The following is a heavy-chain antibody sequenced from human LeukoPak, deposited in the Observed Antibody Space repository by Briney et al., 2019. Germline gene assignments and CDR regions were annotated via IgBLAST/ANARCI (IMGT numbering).Heavy chain of an antibody. J-gene: IGHJ5*02. CDR1: GHTFKNYG. D-gene: IGHD6-19*01. CDR3: ARRAGYSSGLDL. Sequence: ASVKVSCKASGHTFKNYGTTWVRQAPGQGLEWMGWINIYNSNADYAQKFQGRVTMTTETSTSTAYMELRSLRSDDTAVYYCARRAGYSSGLDLWGQGALVTVSS. V-gene: IGHV1-18*01. CDR2: INIYNSNA.